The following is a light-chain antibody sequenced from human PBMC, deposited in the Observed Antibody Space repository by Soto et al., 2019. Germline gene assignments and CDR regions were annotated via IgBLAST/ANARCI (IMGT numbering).Light chain of an antibody. V-gene: IGKV3-11*01. CDR1: QSVSSY. CDR2: DAS. CDR3: QQRSNWPPYT. Sequence: EIVLTQSPATLSLSPGERATLSCKASQSVSSYLAWYQQKPGQAPRLLIYDASNRATGIPAGFSGSGSGTDFTLTISSLEPEDSAVYYCQQRSNWPPYTFGQGTKLEIK. J-gene: IGKJ2*01.